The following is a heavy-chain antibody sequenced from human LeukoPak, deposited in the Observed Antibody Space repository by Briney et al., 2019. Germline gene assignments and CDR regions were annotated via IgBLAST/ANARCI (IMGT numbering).Heavy chain of an antibody. V-gene: IGHV1-2*02. CDR1: GYTFTGYY. Sequence: ASVKVSCEASGYTFTGYYIHRVRQAPGQGLEWMGWINPKSGGTNFAQKFQGRVTMTSDTSISTAYMELSRLTSDDTAVYYCARSPAAGTDCWGQGTLVTVSS. CDR3: ARSPAAGTDC. J-gene: IGHJ4*02. D-gene: IGHD6-13*01. CDR2: INPKSGGT.